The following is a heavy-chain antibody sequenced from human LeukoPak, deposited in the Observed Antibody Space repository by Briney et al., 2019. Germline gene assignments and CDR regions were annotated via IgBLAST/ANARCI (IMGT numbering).Heavy chain of an antibody. V-gene: IGHV1-69*13. CDR1: GGTFSSYA. Sequence: RASVTVSCTASGGTFSSYAISWVRQAPGQGLEWMGGIIPIFGTANYAQKFQGRVTITADESTSTAYMELSSLRSEDTAVYYCARDETYYYDSSGYYFGIWGQGTLVTVSS. D-gene: IGHD3-22*01. J-gene: IGHJ4*02. CDR3: ARDETYYYDSSGYYFGI. CDR2: IIPIFGTA.